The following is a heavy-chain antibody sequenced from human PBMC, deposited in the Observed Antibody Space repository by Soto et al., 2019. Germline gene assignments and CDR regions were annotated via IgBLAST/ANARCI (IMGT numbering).Heavy chain of an antibody. CDR1: GFTFSTYA. J-gene: IGHJ5*02. CDR3: AKDSTAVVPVAGKDKNWFDP. Sequence: GGSLRLSCAASGFTFSTYAMSWVRQAPGKGLEWVSTISASGGSTYYADSVKGRFTISRDNSKNTLYLQMNSLRAEDTAVYYCAKDSTAVVPVAGKDKNWFDPWGQGTLVTVSS. V-gene: IGHV3-23*01. D-gene: IGHD2-15*01. CDR2: ISASGGST.